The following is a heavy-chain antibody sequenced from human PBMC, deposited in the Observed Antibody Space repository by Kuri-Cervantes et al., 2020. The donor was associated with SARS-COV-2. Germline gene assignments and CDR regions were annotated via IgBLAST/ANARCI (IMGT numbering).Heavy chain of an antibody. J-gene: IGHJ5*02. CDR3: AREEGVYSSSWYWFDP. CDR2: IYTSGST. CDR1: GFIFSDYY. V-gene: IGHV4-4*08. D-gene: IGHD6-13*01. Sequence: GSLRLSCTASGFIFSDYYMTWIRQAPGKGLEWIGRIYTSGSTNYNPSLKSRVTISVDTSKNQFSLKLTSVTAADTAVYYCAREEGVYSSSWYWFDPWGQGTLVTVSS.